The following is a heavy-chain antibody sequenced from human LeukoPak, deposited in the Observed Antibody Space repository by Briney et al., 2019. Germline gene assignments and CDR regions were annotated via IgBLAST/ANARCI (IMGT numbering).Heavy chain of an antibody. CDR3: AKRGSAWDLDY. Sequence: PGGSLRLSCAASGFTFSSYGMHWVRQAPGKGLEWVAVIWYDGSNKYYADSVKGRFTISRDNSQNTLYLQLNSLRAEDTDVYYCAKRGSAWDLDYWGQGTLVTVSS. J-gene: IGHJ4*02. CDR1: GFTFSSYG. CDR2: IWYDGSNK. V-gene: IGHV3-33*06. D-gene: IGHD6-25*01.